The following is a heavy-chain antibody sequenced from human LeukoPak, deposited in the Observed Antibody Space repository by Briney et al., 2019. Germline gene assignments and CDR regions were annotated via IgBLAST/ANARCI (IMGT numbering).Heavy chain of an antibody. V-gene: IGHV4-30-2*01. Sequence: SQTLSLTCAVSGGSISSGGYSWSWIRQPPGKGLEWIGYIYHSGSTYYNPSLKSRVTISVDTSKNQFSLKLSSVTAADTAVYYCARGTYYYMDVWGKGTTVTVSS. CDR2: IYHSGST. CDR1: GGSISSGGYS. CDR3: ARGTYYYMDV. J-gene: IGHJ6*03.